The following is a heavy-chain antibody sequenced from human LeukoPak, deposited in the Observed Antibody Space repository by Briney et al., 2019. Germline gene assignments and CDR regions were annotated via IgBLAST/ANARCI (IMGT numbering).Heavy chain of an antibody. CDR3: ARVQGYSYGYPDF. D-gene: IGHD5-18*01. CDR2: IYYSGST. Sequence: SETLSLTCTVSGGSIYSDSNFWSWIRQHPGKGLEWIGYIYYSGSTYYSPSLNSRVTISMDMSKNQFSLNLRSVTAADTAVYYCARVQGYSYGYPDFWGQGILVTVSS. V-gene: IGHV4-31*03. CDR1: GGSIYSDSNF. J-gene: IGHJ4*02.